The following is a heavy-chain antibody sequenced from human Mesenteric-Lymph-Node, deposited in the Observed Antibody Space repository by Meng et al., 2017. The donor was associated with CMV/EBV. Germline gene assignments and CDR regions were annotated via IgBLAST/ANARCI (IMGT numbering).Heavy chain of an antibody. D-gene: IGHD5-12*01. Sequence: YIFTGYYMHWVRQAPGQGLEWMGRINPNSGGTNYAQKFQGRVTMTRDTSISTAYMVLNRLRSDDTAVYYCARAGYVGYSGYDYFSDYWGQGTLVTVSS. CDR2: INPNSGGT. CDR3: ARAGYVGYSGYDYFSDY. CDR1: YIFTGYY. J-gene: IGHJ4*02. V-gene: IGHV1-2*06.